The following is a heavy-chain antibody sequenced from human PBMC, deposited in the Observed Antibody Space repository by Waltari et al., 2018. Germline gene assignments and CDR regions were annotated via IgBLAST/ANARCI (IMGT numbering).Heavy chain of an antibody. D-gene: IGHD2-21*01. CDR3: ARDRRPHGDFALGY. CDR1: GYNFISYF. V-gene: IGHV1-46*01. J-gene: IGHJ4*02. CDR2: ITPSGGST. Sequence: QVQLVQPGAEVKKPGASGKVSCRASGYNFISYFMHWARQAPGQGLEWMGVITPSGGSTTYAHKFQARVTMTRDTSTTTVYMELSSLTSDDTAVYYCARDRRPHGDFALGYWGQGTLVTVSS.